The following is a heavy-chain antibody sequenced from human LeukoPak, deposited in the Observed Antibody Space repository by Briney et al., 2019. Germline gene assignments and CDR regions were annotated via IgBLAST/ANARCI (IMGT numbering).Heavy chain of an antibody. CDR3: ARIVLATGYYYYMDV. CDR2: IYYSGST. Sequence: SETLSLTCTVSGGSISSYYWSWIRQPAGKGLEWIGSIYYSGSTYYNPSLKSRVTISVDTSKNQFSLKLSSVTAADTAVYYCARIVLATGYYYYMDVWGKGTTVTISS. D-gene: IGHD5-12*01. V-gene: IGHV4-59*05. J-gene: IGHJ6*03. CDR1: GGSISSYY.